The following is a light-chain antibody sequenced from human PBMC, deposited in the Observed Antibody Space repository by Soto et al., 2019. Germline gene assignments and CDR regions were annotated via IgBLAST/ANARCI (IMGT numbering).Light chain of an antibody. V-gene: IGKV1-39*01. J-gene: IGKJ4*01. CDR1: QTFNNY. CDR3: QQSYSIPLT. Sequence: DIQMTQSPSSLSASVGDRVSISCRASQTFNNYLNWYQQKPGKAPKLLIYGASNLQSGVPPRFSGRGSETDFTLTISSLQHEDFATYYCQQSYSIPLTFGGGTKVDIK. CDR2: GAS.